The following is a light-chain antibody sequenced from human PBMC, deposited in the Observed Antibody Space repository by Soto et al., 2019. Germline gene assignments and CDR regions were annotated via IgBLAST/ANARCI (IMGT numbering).Light chain of an antibody. V-gene: IGLV2-14*01. J-gene: IGLJ1*01. CDR3: SSYTSSSTYV. CDR1: STDVGGYNY. CDR2: EVS. Sequence: QSVLTQPASVSGSPGQSITISCTGSSTDVGGYNYVSWYQQHPGKAPKVMIYEVSNRPSGVSNRFSGSKSGNTASLTISGLQAEDEADYYCSSYTSSSTYVFGTGTRSPS.